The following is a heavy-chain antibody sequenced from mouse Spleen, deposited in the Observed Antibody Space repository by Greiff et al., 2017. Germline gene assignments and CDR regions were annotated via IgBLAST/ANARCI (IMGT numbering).Heavy chain of an antibody. J-gene: IGHJ4*01. CDR1: GFNIKDDY. CDR2: IDPENGDT. CDR3: TTLAGTGAMDY. Sequence: VHVKQSGAELVRPGASVKLSCTASGFNIKDDYMHWVKQRPEQGLEWIGWIDPENGDTEYASKFQGKATITADTSSNTAYLQLSSLTSEDTAVYYCTTLAGTGAMDYWGQGTSVTVSS. V-gene: IGHV14-4*01. D-gene: IGHD4-1*01.